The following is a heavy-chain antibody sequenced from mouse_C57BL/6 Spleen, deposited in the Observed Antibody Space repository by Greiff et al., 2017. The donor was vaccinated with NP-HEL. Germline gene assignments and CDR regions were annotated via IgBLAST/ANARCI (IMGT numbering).Heavy chain of an antibody. D-gene: IGHD2-1*01. Sequence: QVQLKQSGAELVRPGTSVKVSCKASGYAFTNYLIEWVKQRPGQGLEWIGVINPGSGGTNYNEKFKGKATLTADKSSSTAYMQLSSLTSEDSAVYFCARGIIYYGNFDYWGQGTTLTVSS. CDR3: ARGIIYYGNFDY. CDR2: INPGSGGT. CDR1: GYAFTNYL. V-gene: IGHV1-54*01. J-gene: IGHJ2*01.